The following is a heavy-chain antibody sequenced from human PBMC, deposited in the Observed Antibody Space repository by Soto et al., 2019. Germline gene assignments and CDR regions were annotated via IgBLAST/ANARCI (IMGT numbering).Heavy chain of an antibody. CDR3: ARGYCSSTSCQYYFDF. CDR2: INGGNGDT. V-gene: IGHV1-3*01. CDR1: GYTFSGYS. J-gene: IGHJ4*02. Sequence: ASVKVSFKASGYTFSGYSIHWVRQAPGQRLECMGWINGGNGDTKYSQKFQGRVTITRDTSASTAYMELTSLGSEDTAVYHCARGYCSSTSCQYYFDFWGQGTLVTVSS. D-gene: IGHD2-2*01.